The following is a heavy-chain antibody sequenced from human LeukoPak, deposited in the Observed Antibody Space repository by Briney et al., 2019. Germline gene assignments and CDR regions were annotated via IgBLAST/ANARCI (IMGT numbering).Heavy chain of an antibody. Sequence: PSETLSLTCTVSGGSISSSSYYWGWIRQPPGKGLEWIGSIYYSGSTYYNPSLKSRVTISVDTSKNQFSLKLSSVTAADTAVYYCARTLEHFDSLFDYWGQGTLVTVSS. J-gene: IGHJ4*02. V-gene: IGHV4-39*07. CDR2: IYYSGST. D-gene: IGHD3-9*01. CDR3: ARTLEHFDSLFDY. CDR1: GGSISSSSYY.